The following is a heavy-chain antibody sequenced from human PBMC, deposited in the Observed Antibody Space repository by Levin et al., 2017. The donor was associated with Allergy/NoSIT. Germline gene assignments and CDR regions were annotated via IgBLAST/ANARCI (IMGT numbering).Heavy chain of an antibody. V-gene: IGHV4-34*01. CDR2: INHSGST. CDR1: GGSFSGYY. Sequence: SETLSLTCAVYGGSFSGYYWSWIRQPPGKGLEWIGEINHSGSTNYNPSLKSRVTISVDTSKNQFSLKLSSVTAADTAVYYCARGLSVAAAPRGLDYWGQGTLVTVSS. J-gene: IGHJ4*02. CDR3: ARGLSVAAAPRGLDY. D-gene: IGHD6-13*01.